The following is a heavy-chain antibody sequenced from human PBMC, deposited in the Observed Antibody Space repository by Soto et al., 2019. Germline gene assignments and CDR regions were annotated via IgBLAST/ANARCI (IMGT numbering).Heavy chain of an antibody. V-gene: IGHV3-33*01. CDR1: GFTFSHLG. D-gene: IGHD1-1*01. CDR2: IWLLGGNK. J-gene: IGHJ6*02. CDR3: VSDETQLERRPSYGKDV. Sequence: QMQLEESGGGVVQPGRSLRLSCVASGFTFSHLGLPWVGQAPGRGRGWGAVIWLLGGNKSYVDSVKGRFTIPRDKARNTLYLQMDSLRGEDTGVYYCVSDETQLERRPSYGKDVWGRGTTVIVSS.